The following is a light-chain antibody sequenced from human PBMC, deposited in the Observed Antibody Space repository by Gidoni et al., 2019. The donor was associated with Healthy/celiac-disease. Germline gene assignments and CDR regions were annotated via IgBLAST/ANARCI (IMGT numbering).Light chain of an antibody. V-gene: IGKV3-20*01. Sequence: DIELTQSLGTLSLSPGERATLSCRASQSVRSSYLAWYQQKPGQAPRLLIYGPSGRASGSPDRFSCSGSGTDFTLTISRLEPEDFAVYYCQQYGSYPPLFTFGPGTKVDIK. CDR1: QSVRSSY. J-gene: IGKJ3*01. CDR3: QQYGSYPPLFT. CDR2: GPS.